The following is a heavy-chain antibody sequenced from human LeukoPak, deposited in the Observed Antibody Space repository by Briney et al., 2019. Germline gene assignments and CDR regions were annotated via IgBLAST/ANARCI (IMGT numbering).Heavy chain of an antibody. J-gene: IGHJ4*02. CDR1: GGSFSGYY. CDR3: ARAFPSGYDEPYYFDY. V-gene: IGHV4-34*01. Sequence: SETLSLTCAVYGGSFSGYYWSWIRQPPGKGLEWIGEINHSGSTNYNPSLKSRVTISVDTSKNQFSLKLSSVTAADTAVYYCARAFPSGYDEPYYFDYWGQGTLVTVSS. CDR2: INHSGST. D-gene: IGHD5-12*01.